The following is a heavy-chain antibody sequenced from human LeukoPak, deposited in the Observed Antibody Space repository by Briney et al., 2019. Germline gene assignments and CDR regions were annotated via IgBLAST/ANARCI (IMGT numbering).Heavy chain of an antibody. J-gene: IGHJ4*02. V-gene: IGHV3-23*01. CDR3: VRALGSSSADY. CDR2: ISGSGGST. D-gene: IGHD6-6*01. Sequence: GGSLRLSCAASGFTFSSYAMSWVRQAPGKGLEWVSAISGSGGSTYYADSVKGRFTISRDNSKNTLYLQMNSLRGEDTAVYYCVRALGSSSADYWGQGTLVTVSS. CDR1: GFTFSSYA.